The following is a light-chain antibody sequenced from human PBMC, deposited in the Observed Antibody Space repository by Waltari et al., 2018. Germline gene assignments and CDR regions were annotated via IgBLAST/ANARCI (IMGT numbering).Light chain of an antibody. CDR2: KAS. J-gene: IGKJ1*01. Sequence: DIQMTQSPPTLSASVGHRVSITCRASQRITSCLAWYQQRPGKPPRLLIYKASTLESGVPYRFSGSGSGTEFTLTISSLQPDDVATYYCQQDNSYPWTFGHGTKVELK. CDR1: QRITSC. CDR3: QQDNSYPWT. V-gene: IGKV1-5*03.